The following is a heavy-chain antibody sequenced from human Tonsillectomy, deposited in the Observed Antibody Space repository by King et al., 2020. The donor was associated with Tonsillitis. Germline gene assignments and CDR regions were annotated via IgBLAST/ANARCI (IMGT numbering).Heavy chain of an antibody. Sequence: VQLVESGGGVVQPGRSLRLSCAASGFTFSSYTIHWVRQDPGKGLEWVAVISYDGIIKYYADSVKGRFTISRNNSKNTLYLQMNSLRAEDTAVYYCARDLARRTYYDTSGSTSFDAFDIWGQGTMVTVSS. V-gene: IGHV3-30*04. J-gene: IGHJ3*02. CDR3: ARDLARRTYYDTSGSTSFDAFDI. CDR2: ISYDGIIK. D-gene: IGHD3-22*01. CDR1: GFTFSSYT.